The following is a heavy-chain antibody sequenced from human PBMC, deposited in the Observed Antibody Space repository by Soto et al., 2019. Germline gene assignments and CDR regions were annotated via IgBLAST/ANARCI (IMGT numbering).Heavy chain of an antibody. J-gene: IGHJ4*02. D-gene: IGHD6-19*01. CDR1: GFTFSTYA. CDR2: IWYDGSKK. Sequence: QVQLVESEGGVVQPGRSLRLSCAASGFTFSTYAMHWVRQAPGKGLEWVADIWYDGSKKNYADSVKGRFTISRDNSKDTLYLQMNSLRAEDAAVYYCARDFTVAAIGVGVDYWGQGTLVTVSS. V-gene: IGHV3-33*08. CDR3: ARDFTVAAIGVGVDY.